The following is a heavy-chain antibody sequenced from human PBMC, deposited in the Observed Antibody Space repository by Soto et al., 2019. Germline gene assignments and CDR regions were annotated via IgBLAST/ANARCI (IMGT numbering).Heavy chain of an antibody. CDR2: IYTSGTT. V-gene: IGHV4-4*07. J-gene: IGHJ6*02. CDR1: GGSIRSNY. Sequence: SETLFLTCNVSGGSIRSNYWSWIRQPAGKALEWIGRIYTSGTTNYNPSLKSRATMLIDTSKNQFSLILSSVTAADTGVYYCAREGASGFGMDVWGQGTTVTVSS. D-gene: IGHD1-26*01. CDR3: AREGASGFGMDV.